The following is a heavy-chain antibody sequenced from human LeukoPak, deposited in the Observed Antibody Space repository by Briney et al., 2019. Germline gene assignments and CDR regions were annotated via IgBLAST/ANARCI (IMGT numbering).Heavy chain of an antibody. V-gene: IGHV3-30*02. CDR1: GLTFSNYE. Sequence: LPGGSLRLSCAASGLTFSNYEMSWVSQPPGNGLEWVAFIRYDGSNKYYADSVKGRFTISRENSKNPLYLQMNRLRAEDTAVYYCAKDLEQWLAHYFDYWGQGTLVTVSS. J-gene: IGHJ4*02. D-gene: IGHD6-19*01. CDR3: AKDLEQWLAHYFDY. CDR2: IRYDGSNK.